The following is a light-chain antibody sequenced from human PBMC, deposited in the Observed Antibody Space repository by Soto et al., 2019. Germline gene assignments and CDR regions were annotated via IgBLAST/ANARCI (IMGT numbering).Light chain of an antibody. V-gene: IGKV1-5*01. J-gene: IGKJ1*01. CDR2: DAS. CDR1: QSISSW. Sequence: IQMTHSPSTLSASVGDRVTITCRASQSISSWLAWYQQKPGKAPKLLIYDASSLESGVPSRFSGSGSGTEFTLTISSLQPDDFATYYCQQYNSYSWTFGQGTKVDIK. CDR3: QQYNSYSWT.